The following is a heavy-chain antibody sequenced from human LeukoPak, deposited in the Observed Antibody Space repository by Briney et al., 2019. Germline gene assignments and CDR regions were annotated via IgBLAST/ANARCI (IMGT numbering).Heavy chain of an antibody. CDR1: GFTLSSYW. D-gene: IGHD1-7*01. V-gene: IGHV3-7*01. CDR2: IKQDGSEK. Sequence: PGGSLRLSCAASGFTLSSYWMSWVRQAPGKGLEWVANIKQDGSEKYYVDSVKGRFTTSRDNAKNSLYLQMNSLRAEDTAVYYCARSITGTGGEFDYWGQGTLVTVSS. CDR3: ARSITGTGGEFDY. J-gene: IGHJ4*02.